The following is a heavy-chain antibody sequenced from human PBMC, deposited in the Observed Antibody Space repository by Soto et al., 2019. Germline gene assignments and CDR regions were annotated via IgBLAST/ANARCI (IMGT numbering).Heavy chain of an antibody. J-gene: IGHJ6*02. CDR3: AKGTVSGTHYYGMDV. D-gene: IGHD6-19*01. V-gene: IGHV3-21*01. Sequence: GGSLRLSCGVSGFTFNNYIMHWVRQAPGKGLEWVSSISTGGFDKYYADSLKGRFTISRDNSKNTLYLQMNSLRAEDTAVYYCAKGTVSGTHYYGMDVWGQGTTVTVSS. CDR2: ISTGGFDK. CDR1: GFTFNNYI.